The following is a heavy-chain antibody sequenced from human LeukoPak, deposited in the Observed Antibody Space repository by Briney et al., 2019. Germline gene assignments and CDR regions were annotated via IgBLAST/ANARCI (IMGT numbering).Heavy chain of an antibody. Sequence: SETLSLTCTVSGYSISSGYYWGWIRQPPGKGLEWIGSIYHSGSTYYNPSLKSRVTISVDTSKNQFSLKLSSVTAADTAVYYCARLTSYGVYYYYYMDIWGKGTTVTVSS. D-gene: IGHD5-18*01. CDR1: GYSISSGYY. V-gene: IGHV4-38-2*02. CDR2: IYHSGST. J-gene: IGHJ6*03. CDR3: ARLTSYGVYYYYYMDI.